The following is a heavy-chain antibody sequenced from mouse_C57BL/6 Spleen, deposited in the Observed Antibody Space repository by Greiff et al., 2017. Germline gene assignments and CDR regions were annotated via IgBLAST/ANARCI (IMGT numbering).Heavy chain of an antibody. CDR3: SSAYGSYFDY. V-gene: IGHV5-9*01. D-gene: IGHD2-1*01. CDR1: GFTFSSYT. Sequence: EVQRVESGGGLVKPGGSLKLSCVASGFTFSSYTMSWVRQTPEKRLEWVATISGGGGNTSYPDSVKGRFTISGDNAKNSLYLHMSSVRSEDTDLYYCSSAYGSYFDYWGQGTTLTVSS. J-gene: IGHJ2*01. CDR2: ISGGGGNT.